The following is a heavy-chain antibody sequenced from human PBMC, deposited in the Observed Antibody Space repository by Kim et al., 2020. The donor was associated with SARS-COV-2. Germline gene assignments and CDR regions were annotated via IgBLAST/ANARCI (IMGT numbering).Heavy chain of an antibody. V-gene: IGHV4-31*03. CDR2: IYYSGST. CDR1: GGSVSSGGYY. J-gene: IGHJ4*02. D-gene: IGHD2-21*02. Sequence: SETLSLTCTVSGGSVSSGGYYWSWIRQHPGKGLEWIGYIYYSGSTYYNPSLKSRVTISVDTSKNQFSLKLSSVTAADTAVYYCARSAGGPYCGGDCYPDYWGQGTLVTVSS. CDR3: ARSAGGPYCGGDCYPDY.